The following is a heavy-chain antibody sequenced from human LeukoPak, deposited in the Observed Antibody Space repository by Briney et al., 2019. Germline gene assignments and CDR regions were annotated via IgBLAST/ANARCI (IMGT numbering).Heavy chain of an antibody. V-gene: IGHV1-46*01. D-gene: IGHD6-13*01. Sequence: ASVKVSCKASGYTFTSYYMHWVRQAPGQGLEWMGIINPSGGSTSYAQKFQGRVTMTRDTSTSTVYMELSSLRSEDTAVYYCARDRSSSWKYYYYYGMDLWGQGTTVTVSS. CDR3: ARDRSSSWKYYYYYGMDL. CDR1: GYTFTSYY. CDR2: INPSGGST. J-gene: IGHJ6*02.